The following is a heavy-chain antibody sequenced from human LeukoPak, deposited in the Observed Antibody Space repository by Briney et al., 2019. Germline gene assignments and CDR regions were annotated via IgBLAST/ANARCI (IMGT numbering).Heavy chain of an antibody. CDR2: ISGSGGST. CDR3: AKASSTPWCSSTSCPLF. J-gene: IGHJ4*02. Sequence: GGSLRLSCAASGFTFSSYAMSWVRQAPGKGLEWVSAISGSGGSTYYTDSVKGRFTISRDNSKNTLYLQMNSLRAEDTAVYYCAKASSTPWCSSTSCPLFWGQGTLVTVSS. D-gene: IGHD2-2*01. V-gene: IGHV3-23*01. CDR1: GFTFSSYA.